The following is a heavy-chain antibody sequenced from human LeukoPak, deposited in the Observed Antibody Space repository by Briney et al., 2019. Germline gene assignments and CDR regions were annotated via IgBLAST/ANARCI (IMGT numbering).Heavy chain of an antibody. CDR3: ASPGGYCSSTSCYPHFDY. J-gene: IGHJ4*02. CDR1: GGSTSSSSYY. V-gene: IGHV4-39*01. D-gene: IGHD2-2*01. CDR2: IYYSGST. Sequence: SETLSLTCTVSGGSTSSSSYYWGWIRQPPGKGLEWIGSIYYSGSTYYNPSLKSRVTISVDMSKNQFSLKLSSVTAADTAVYYCASPGGYCSSTSCYPHFDYWGQGTLVTVSS.